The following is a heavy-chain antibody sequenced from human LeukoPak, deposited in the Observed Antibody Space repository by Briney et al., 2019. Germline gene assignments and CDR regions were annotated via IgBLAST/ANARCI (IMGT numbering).Heavy chain of an antibody. D-gene: IGHD4-17*01. CDR3: ARLPRYYGDDC. J-gene: IGHJ4*02. V-gene: IGHV4-39*01. CDR2: IYYSGST. CDR1: GGSISSSSYY. Sequence: PSETLSLTCTVSGGSISSSSYYWGWIRQPPGKGLEWIGSIYYSGSTYYNPSLKSRVTISVDTSKNQFSLKLSSVTAADTAVYYCARLPRYYGDDCWGQGTLVTVSS.